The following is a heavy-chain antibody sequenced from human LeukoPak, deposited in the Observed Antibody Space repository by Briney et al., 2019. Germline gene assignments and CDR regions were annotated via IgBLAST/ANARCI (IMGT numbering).Heavy chain of an antibody. CDR2: IIPIFGTA. CDR3: ARRLRDCGEINCDHFYMDV. D-gene: IGHD2-21*01. V-gene: IGHV1-69*05. J-gene: IGHJ6*03. CDR1: GGTFSSYA. Sequence: SVKVSCKASGGTFSSYAISWVPQAPGQGLEWMGGIIPIFGTANYAQKLQGRVKITRDESTSTAYMELSSLSSEDTAVYSCARRLRDCGEINCDHFYMDVWGEGTTVTVSS.